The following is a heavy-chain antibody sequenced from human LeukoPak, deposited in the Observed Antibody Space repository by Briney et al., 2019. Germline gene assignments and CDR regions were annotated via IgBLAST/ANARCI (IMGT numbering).Heavy chain of an antibody. CDR1: GFTFSSYA. Sequence: GGSLRLSCAASGFTFSSYAMHWVRQAPGKGLEWVAVISYDGSNKYYADSVKGRFTISRDNSKNTLYLQMNSLRAEDTAVYYCARDDYDGSGYYFYWGQGTLVTVSS. J-gene: IGHJ4*02. D-gene: IGHD3-22*01. CDR3: ARDDYDGSGYYFY. CDR2: ISYDGSNK. V-gene: IGHV3-30-3*01.